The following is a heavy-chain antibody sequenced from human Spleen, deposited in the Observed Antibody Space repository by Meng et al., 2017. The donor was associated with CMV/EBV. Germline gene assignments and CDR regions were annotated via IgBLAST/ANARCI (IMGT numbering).Heavy chain of an antibody. CDR2: INHSGST. V-gene: IGHV4-34*01. J-gene: IGHJ5*02. CDR1: GGSVSGYY. CDR3: ARGRVLGYNWFDP. D-gene: IGHD1-1*01. Sequence: QVQLRQWGAGLLKPSETLSLTCAVYGGSVSGYYWSWIRQPPGKGLEWIGEINHSGSTNYNPSLKSRVTISVDTSKNQFSLKLSSVTAADTAVYYCARGRVLGYNWFDPWGQGTLVTVSS.